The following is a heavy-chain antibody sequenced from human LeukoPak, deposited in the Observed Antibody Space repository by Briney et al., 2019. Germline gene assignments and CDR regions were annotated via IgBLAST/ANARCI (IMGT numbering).Heavy chain of an antibody. D-gene: IGHD4-17*01. J-gene: IGHJ6*02. CDR2: IRSKAYGGTT. Sequence: PGGSLRLSCTASGFTFGDYAMSWVRQAPGKGLEWVGFIRSKAYGGTTEYAASVKGRFTISRDDSKSIAYLQMNSLKTEDTAVYYCARDRYGDYVEGYYGMDVWGQGTTVTVSS. CDR3: ARDRYGDYVEGYYGMDV. V-gene: IGHV3-49*04. CDR1: GFTFGDYA.